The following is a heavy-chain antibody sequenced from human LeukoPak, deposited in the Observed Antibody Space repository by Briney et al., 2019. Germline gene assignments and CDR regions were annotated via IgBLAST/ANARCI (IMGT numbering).Heavy chain of an antibody. CDR2: IKPDGSEK. D-gene: IGHD6-13*01. J-gene: IGHJ6*03. CDR1: GFIFSSYW. CDR3: ARVGYSSSWYGYYYYMDV. Sequence: GGSLRLSCAASGFIFSSYWMSWVRQAPGKGLEWVGNIKPDGSEKYYVDSVKGRFTISRDNAKNSLFLQMSSLRVEDTAIYYCARVGYSSSWYGYYYYMDVWGKGTTVTVSS. V-gene: IGHV3-7*01.